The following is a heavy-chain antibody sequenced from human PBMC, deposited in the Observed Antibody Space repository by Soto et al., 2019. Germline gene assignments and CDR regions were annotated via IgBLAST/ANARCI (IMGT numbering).Heavy chain of an antibody. CDR1: GYYFAPDW. Sequence: GASLTLSRKWSGYYFAPDWIGSVRPMPGKGLEWMGIIYPADSHTRYSPSFQGQVTISADKSINTAFLQWSSLRASDTAMYYCARQYVTAATIPLLSYDYWGQGNQV. D-gene: IGHD5-12*01. J-gene: IGHJ4*02. CDR2: IYPADSHT. V-gene: IGHV5-51*01. CDR3: ARQYVTAATIPLLSYDY.